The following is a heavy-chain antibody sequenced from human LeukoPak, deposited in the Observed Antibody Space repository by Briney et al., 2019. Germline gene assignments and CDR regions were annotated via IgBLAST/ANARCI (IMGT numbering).Heavy chain of an antibody. V-gene: IGHV3-48*04. CDR1: GFTFSSYS. CDR2: ISSSGNTI. J-gene: IGHJ4*02. Sequence: GGSLRLSCAASGFTFSSYSMNWVRQAPGKGLEWVSYISSSGNTIDYADSVKGRFTISRDNAKDSLYLQMNGLRAEDTAVYYCARGGHRQKEFWGQGTLVTVSS. CDR3: ARGGHRQKEF. D-gene: IGHD3-10*01.